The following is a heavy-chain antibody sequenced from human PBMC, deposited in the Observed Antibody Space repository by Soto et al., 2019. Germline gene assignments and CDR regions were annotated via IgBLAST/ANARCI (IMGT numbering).Heavy chain of an antibody. CDR2: ISGSGDKT. D-gene: IGHD6-19*01. V-gene: IGHV3-23*01. CDR3: TRETYSSGWFDY. CDR1: GFTFSSYA. Sequence: VGSLRLSCAASGFTFSSYAMSWVRQAPGKGLEWVSAISGSGDKTYCADSVKGRFTISRDNSKNTLYLEMNSLRAEDTALYYCTRETYSSGWFDYWGQGTLLTVSS. J-gene: IGHJ4*02.